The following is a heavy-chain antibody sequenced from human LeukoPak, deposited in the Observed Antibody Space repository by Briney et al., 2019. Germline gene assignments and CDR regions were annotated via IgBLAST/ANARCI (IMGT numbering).Heavy chain of an antibody. CDR3: ARDGATAFDY. Sequence: PGGPLRLSCAASGFTFSSYSMNWVRRAPGKGLECVSYISSSSSYIYYADAVKGRFTISRDNAKKSLYLQMNSLRAEDTAVYYCARDGATAFDYWGQGTLVTVSS. D-gene: IGHD1-26*01. CDR1: GFTFSSYS. CDR2: ISSSSSYI. J-gene: IGHJ4*02. V-gene: IGHV3-21*01.